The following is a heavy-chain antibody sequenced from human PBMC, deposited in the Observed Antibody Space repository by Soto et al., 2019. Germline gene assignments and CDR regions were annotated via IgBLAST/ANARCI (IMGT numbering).Heavy chain of an antibody. CDR1: GFTFSSYG. CDR3: RATYDDAFDI. V-gene: IGHV3-33*01. CDR2: IWYDGSNK. J-gene: IGHJ3*02. D-gene: IGHD3-3*01. Sequence: QVQLVESGGGVVQPGRSLRLSCVASGFTFSSYGMHWVRQAPGKGLEWVAVIWYDGSNKYYGDSVKGRFTISRDNSKNTLYLQMNSLTADDTAVYFCRATYDDAFDIWGQGTMVAVSS.